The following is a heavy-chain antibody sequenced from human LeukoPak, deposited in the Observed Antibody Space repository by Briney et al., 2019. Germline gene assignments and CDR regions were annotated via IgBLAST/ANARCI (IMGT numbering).Heavy chain of an antibody. V-gene: IGHV3-30*04. J-gene: IGHJ4*02. CDR3: ASGRGRVPAAIGLFDY. Sequence: GGSLRLSCAASGFTFSSYAMHWVRQAPGKGLEWGAVISYDGSNKYYADSVKGRFTISRDNSKNTLYLQMNSLRAEDTAVYYCASGRGRVPAAIGLFDYWGQGTLVTVSS. CDR1: GFTFSSYA. CDR2: ISYDGSNK. D-gene: IGHD2-2*02.